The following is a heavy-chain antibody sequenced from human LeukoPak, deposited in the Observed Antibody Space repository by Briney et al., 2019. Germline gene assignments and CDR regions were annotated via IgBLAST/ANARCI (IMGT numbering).Heavy chain of an antibody. CDR1: GGSISSSSYF. Sequence: SETLSLTCTVSGGSISSSSYFWVWIRQPPGKGLEWIGTINNSGSTYHNPSLKSRLTISVDTSKNHFSLKLSSVTAADTAVYYCARDPAMLRTFDYWGQGTLVTVSS. J-gene: IGHJ4*02. V-gene: IGHV4-39*07. CDR3: ARDPAMLRTFDY. CDR2: INNSGST. D-gene: IGHD3-16*01.